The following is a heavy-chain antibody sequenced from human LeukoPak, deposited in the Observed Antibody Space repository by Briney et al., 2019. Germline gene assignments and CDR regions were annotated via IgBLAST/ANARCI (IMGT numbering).Heavy chain of an antibody. CDR2: IYYSGST. Sequence: SETLSLTCTVSGGSISSYYWSWIRQPPGKGLEWIGYIYYSGSTNYNPSLKSRVTISVDTSKNQFSLKLSSVTAADTAVYYCARVPRGANWSDPWGQGTLVTVSS. V-gene: IGHV4-59*01. J-gene: IGHJ5*02. CDR1: GGSISSYY. CDR3: ARVPRGANWSDP.